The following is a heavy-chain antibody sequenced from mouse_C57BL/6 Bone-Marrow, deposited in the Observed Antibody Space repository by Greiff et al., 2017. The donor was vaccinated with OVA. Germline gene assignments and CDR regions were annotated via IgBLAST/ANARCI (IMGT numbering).Heavy chain of an antibody. J-gene: IGHJ3*01. V-gene: IGHV1-15*01. CDR3: TRHGYDAWFAY. CDR1: GYTFTDYE. Sequence: SGAELVRPGASVTLSCKASGYTFTDYEMHWVKQTPVHGLEWIGAIDPETGGTAYNQKFKGKAILTADKSSSTAYMELRSLTSEDSAVYYCTRHGYDAWFAYWGQGTLVTVSA. CDR2: IDPETGGT. D-gene: IGHD2-2*01.